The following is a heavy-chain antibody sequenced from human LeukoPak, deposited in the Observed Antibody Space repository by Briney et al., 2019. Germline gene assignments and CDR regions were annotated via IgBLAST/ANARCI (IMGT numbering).Heavy chain of an antibody. Sequence: AGGSLRLSCAASGFTFSNYAMSWVRQAPGKGLEWVSVISGSGGSTYYADSVKGRFAISRDNSKNTLYLQMNSLRAEDTAVYYCAKCRQLWLLDAFDIWGQGTMVTVSS. CDR3: AKCRQLWLLDAFDI. CDR1: GFTFSNYA. D-gene: IGHD5-18*01. CDR2: ISGSGGST. J-gene: IGHJ3*02. V-gene: IGHV3-23*01.